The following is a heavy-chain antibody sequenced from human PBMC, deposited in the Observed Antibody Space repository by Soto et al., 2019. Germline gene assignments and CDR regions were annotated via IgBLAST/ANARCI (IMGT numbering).Heavy chain of an antibody. Sequence: PSETLSLTCSVSGGSINSGDSYWNWIRQNPGKGLEWIGFIYYTGSTYCNPSLRSRCSMSLDTSKNQFSLKLSSVTAADTAVYYCARDSESPRMTDGSYYAFDFWGQGTLVTVSS. CDR1: GGSINSGDSY. J-gene: IGHJ4*02. V-gene: IGHV4-31*03. D-gene: IGHD1-26*01. CDR3: ARDSESPRMTDGSYYAFDF. CDR2: IYYTGST.